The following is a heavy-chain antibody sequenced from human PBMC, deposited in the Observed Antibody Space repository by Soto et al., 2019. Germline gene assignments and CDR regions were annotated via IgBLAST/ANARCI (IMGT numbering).Heavy chain of an antibody. CDR1: GFSLTTSGVG. CDR3: AHRVLRTVFGLVTTTAIYFDF. D-gene: IGHD3-3*01. CDR2: IYWDDDK. J-gene: IGHJ4*02. V-gene: IGHV2-5*02. Sequence: QITLNESGPTLVKPTQTLTLTCTFSGFSLTTSGVGVGCIRQSPGKAPEWLALIYWDDDKRYSPSLKSRLTITKDTSKNQVVLTMANLDPADTATYYCAHRVLRTVFGLVTTTAIYFDFWGQGTPVAVSS.